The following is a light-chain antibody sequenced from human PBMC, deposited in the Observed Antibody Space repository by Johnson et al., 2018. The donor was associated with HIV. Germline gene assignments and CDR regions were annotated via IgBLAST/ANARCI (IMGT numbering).Light chain of an antibody. CDR2: ENN. Sequence: LTQPPSVSAAPGQKVTISCSGSSSNIGNNYVSWYQQLPGTAPKLLIYENNKRPSGIPDRFSGSKSGTSATLGITGLQTGDEADYYCGTWDSSLSAYVFGTGTKVTVL. V-gene: IGLV1-51*02. J-gene: IGLJ1*01. CDR3: GTWDSSLSAYV. CDR1: SSNIGNNY.